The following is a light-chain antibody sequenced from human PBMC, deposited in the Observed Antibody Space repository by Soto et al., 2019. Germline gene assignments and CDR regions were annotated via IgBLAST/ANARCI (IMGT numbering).Light chain of an antibody. V-gene: IGKV1-33*01. CDR3: QQYDNLPLT. J-gene: IGKJ4*01. CDR2: DTS. Sequence: DIQMTQSPSSLSASVGDRVTITCQASQDISNYLNRYQQKPGKAPKLLIYDTSNLEAGVPSRFSGSGSGTDFIFIISSLQPEDIATYYCQQYDNLPLTFGGGTKVEVK. CDR1: QDISNY.